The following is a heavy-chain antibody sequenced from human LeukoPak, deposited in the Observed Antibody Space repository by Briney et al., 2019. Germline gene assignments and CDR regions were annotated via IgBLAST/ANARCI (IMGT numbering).Heavy chain of an antibody. CDR1: GGSISNYY. D-gene: IGHD3-10*01. CDR2: IYYSGST. CDR3: ASQYYYGSGNYPFDY. V-gene: IGHV4-59*01. J-gene: IGHJ4*02. Sequence: SETLSLTCTVSGGSISNYYWSWIRQSPGKGLEWIGYIYYSGSTSYNPSLKSRVTILIDTSKNQFSLKLSSVTAADTAVYYCASQYYYGSGNYPFDYWGQGTLVTVSS.